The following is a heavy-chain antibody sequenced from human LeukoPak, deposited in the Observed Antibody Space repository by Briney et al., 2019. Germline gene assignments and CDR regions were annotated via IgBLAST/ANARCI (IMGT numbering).Heavy chain of an antibody. V-gene: IGHV4-59*01. D-gene: IGHD3-10*01. J-gene: IGHJ4*02. CDR1: GGSISSYY. Sequence: SETLSLTCTVSGGSISSYYWSWIRQPPGKELEWIGNIYYIGSTDYNPSLKSRVTISLDMSKNQFSLKMTSVTAADTAVYFCARGRRPAGFSARYYFDSWGQGTLVPVS. CDR3: ARGRRPAGFSARYYFDS. CDR2: IYYIGST.